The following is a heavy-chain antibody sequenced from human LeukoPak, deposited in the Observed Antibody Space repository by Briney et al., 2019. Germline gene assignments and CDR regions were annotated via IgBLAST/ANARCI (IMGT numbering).Heavy chain of an antibody. CDR2: ISSSASTI. CDR1: GFTFSDYY. J-gene: IGHJ4*02. V-gene: IGHV3-11*01. Sequence: GGSLRLSCAASGFTFSDYYMSWIRQAPGKGLEGVSYISSSASTIYYADSVKGRFTISRDNAKNSLYLQMNSLRAEDTAVYYCAREGPYDFWSGYFDYWGQGTLVTVSS. D-gene: IGHD3-3*01. CDR3: AREGPYDFWSGYFDY.